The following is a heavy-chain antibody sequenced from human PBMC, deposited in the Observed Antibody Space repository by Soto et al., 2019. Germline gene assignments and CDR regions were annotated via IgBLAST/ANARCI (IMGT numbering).Heavy chain of an antibody. J-gene: IGHJ6*03. CDR2: IEGYGDNT. CDR1: GFRFSNCA. Sequence: EVQLLESEGGWVQPGGSLRLSCAASGFRFSNCAMTWVRQAPGKGLEWVSSIEGYGDNTYYADSVKGRFSISRDNSRDTMSLQMHSLRAGDAAVYYCGKAKSYGECSMVVVWGKVTTVTVSS. D-gene: IGHD4-17*01. CDR3: GKAKSYGECSMVVV. V-gene: IGHV3-23*01.